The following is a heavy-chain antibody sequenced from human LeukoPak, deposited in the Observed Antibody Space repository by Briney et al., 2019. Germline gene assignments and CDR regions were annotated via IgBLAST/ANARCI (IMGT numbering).Heavy chain of an antibody. Sequence: KASETLSLTCTVSGGSISSYYWSWIRQPPGKGLEWIGYIYYSVSTNYNPSLKSRVTISVDTSKIQFSLKLSSVTAADTAVYYCARSRAPVYFDCWGQGTLVTVSS. J-gene: IGHJ4*02. V-gene: IGHV4-59*01. CDR1: GGSISSYY. CDR3: ARSRAPVYFDC. CDR2: IYYSVST.